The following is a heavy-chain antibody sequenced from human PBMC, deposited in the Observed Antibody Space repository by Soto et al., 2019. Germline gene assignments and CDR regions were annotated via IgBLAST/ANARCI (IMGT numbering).Heavy chain of an antibody. V-gene: IGHV1-69*01. CDR3: ARPYVYYDFWSSTVGAFDI. CDR2: IIPIFGTA. CDR1: GGTFSSYA. J-gene: IGHJ3*02. Sequence: QVQLVQSGAEVKKPGSSVKVSCKASGGTFSSYAISWVRQAPGQGLEWMGGIIPIFGTANYAQKFQGRVTITADESTSTAYMELSSLRSEDTAVYYCARPYVYYDFWSSTVGAFDIWGQGTMVTVSS. D-gene: IGHD3-3*01.